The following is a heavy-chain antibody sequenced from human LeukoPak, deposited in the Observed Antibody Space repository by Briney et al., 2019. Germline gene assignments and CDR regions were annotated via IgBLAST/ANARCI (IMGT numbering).Heavy chain of an antibody. Sequence: GGSLRLSCAASGFTFSSYGMHWVRQAPGKGLEWVSGISGSGDSTYYADSVKGRFTISRDNSENTLYLQMNSLRAEDTAIYYCAGSYSSPSDYWGQGTLVTVSS. CDR1: GFTFSSYG. V-gene: IGHV3-23*01. J-gene: IGHJ4*02. CDR2: ISGSGDST. CDR3: AGSYSSPSDY. D-gene: IGHD6-6*01.